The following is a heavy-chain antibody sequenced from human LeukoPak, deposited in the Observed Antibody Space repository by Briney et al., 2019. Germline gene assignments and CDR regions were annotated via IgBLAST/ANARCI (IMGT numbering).Heavy chain of an antibody. CDR1: GFTFSKYA. CDR2: VSGSDGST. D-gene: IGHD3-22*01. Sequence: GGSLRLSCTASGFTFSKYAMNWVRQAPGKGLEWVSVVSGSDGSTYYADSVKGRFTISRDNSKSTVYLQMNSLRAEDTAIYYCARGTHYFDSSGYPIDLFDYWGQGILVTVSS. V-gene: IGHV3-23*01. J-gene: IGHJ4*02. CDR3: ARGTHYFDSSGYPIDLFDY.